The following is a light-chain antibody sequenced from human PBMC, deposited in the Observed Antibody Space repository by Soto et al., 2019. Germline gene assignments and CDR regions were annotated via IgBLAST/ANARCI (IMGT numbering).Light chain of an antibody. Sequence: QSVLTQPPSVSGSPGQSVTISCTGTSSDVGSYNRVSWYQQPPGTAPKLMIYEVSNRPSGVPDRFSGSKSGNTASLTISGLQPEDEAKYCRKSYTSRSTYVFGTGTKVTVL. V-gene: IGLV2-18*02. CDR3: KSYTSRSTYV. CDR2: EVS. J-gene: IGLJ1*01. CDR1: SSDVGSYNR.